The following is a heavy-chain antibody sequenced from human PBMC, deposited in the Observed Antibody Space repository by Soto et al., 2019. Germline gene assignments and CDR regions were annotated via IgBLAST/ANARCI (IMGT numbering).Heavy chain of an antibody. CDR1: GGSIRSSSYY. CDR2: IYYSGST. Sequence: PSETLSLTCTVSGGSIRSSSYYWCWIRQPPGKGLEWIGSIYYSGSTYYNPSLKSRVTISVDTSKNQFSLKLSSVTAADTAVYYCATVEMATKKGAFDIWGQGTMVTVSS. CDR3: ATVEMATKKGAFDI. J-gene: IGHJ3*02. V-gene: IGHV4-39*01. D-gene: IGHD5-12*01.